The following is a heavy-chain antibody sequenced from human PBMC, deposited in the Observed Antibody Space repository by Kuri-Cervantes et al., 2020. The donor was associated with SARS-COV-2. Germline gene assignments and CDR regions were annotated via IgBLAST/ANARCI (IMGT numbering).Heavy chain of an antibody. J-gene: IGHJ4*02. CDR2: ISSSSSYI. CDR3: ARDLGNNWNDPFDH. Sequence: GESLKISCAASGFTFSSYSMNWVRQAPGKGLEWVSSISSSSSYIYYADSVKGRFTISRDNAKNSLYLQMNSLRAEDTAVYYCARDLGNNWNDPFDHWGQGTLVTVSS. CDR1: GFTFSSYS. D-gene: IGHD1-20*01. V-gene: IGHV3-21*01.